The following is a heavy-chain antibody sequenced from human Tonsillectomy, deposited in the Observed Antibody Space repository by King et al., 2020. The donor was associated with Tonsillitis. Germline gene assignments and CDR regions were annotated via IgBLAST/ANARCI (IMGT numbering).Heavy chain of an antibody. CDR1: GFTFRNAW. Sequence: VQLVESGGGLLKPGGSPRLSCTASGFTFRNAWMSWVRQAPGRGLEWVGRIKSKTDGGTTDYAAPAKGRFTISRDDSKSTLYLQMNSLKTEDTAVYYCTYSSGWYLDAFDLWGQGTMVTVSS. V-gene: IGHV3-15*01. CDR2: IKSKTDGGTT. CDR3: TYSSGWYLDAFDL. D-gene: IGHD6-19*01. J-gene: IGHJ3*01.